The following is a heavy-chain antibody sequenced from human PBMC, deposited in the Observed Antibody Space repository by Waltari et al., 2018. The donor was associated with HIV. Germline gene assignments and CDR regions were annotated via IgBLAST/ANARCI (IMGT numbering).Heavy chain of an antibody. CDR1: GYSISSGYY. J-gene: IGHJ2*01. D-gene: IGHD6-6*01. CDR2: IYHSAST. V-gene: IGHV4-38-2*02. CDR3: ARDVGGVAARPWYFDL. Sequence: QVQLQESGPGLVKPSETLSLTCSVSGYSISSGYYWAWIRQPPGKGLEWIGSIYHSASTYYNSSLKSRVTISVDTSKNQFSLKLNSVIAADTAVYYCARDVGGVAARPWYFDLWGRGTLVTVSS.